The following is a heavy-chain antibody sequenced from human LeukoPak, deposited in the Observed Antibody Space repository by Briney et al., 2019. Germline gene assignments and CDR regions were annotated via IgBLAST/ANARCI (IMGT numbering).Heavy chain of an antibody. CDR2: ISSSSSYI. Sequence: PGGSLRLSCAASGFTFSSYSMNWVRQAPGKGLEWVSSISSSSSYIYYADSVKGRFTISRDNAKNSLYLQMNSLRAEDTAVYYCARGALVMVYAFDIWGQGTMVTVSS. D-gene: IGHD2-21*01. CDR1: GFTFSSYS. V-gene: IGHV3-21*01. CDR3: ARGALVMVYAFDI. J-gene: IGHJ3*02.